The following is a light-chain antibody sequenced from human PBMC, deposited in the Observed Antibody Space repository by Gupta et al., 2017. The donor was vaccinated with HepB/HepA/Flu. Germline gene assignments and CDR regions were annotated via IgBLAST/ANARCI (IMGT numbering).Light chain of an antibody. CDR3: QQYHNWYT. Sequence: EIVMTQSPATLSVSPGDRATLSCRASQSVSSNVAWYQQKPGQTPRLLIYGASTRATGIPARFSGTGSGTEFTLTISSLQSEDFAVYYCQQYHNWYTFGQGTELEIK. V-gene: IGKV3-15*01. CDR2: GAS. CDR1: QSVSSN. J-gene: IGKJ2*01.